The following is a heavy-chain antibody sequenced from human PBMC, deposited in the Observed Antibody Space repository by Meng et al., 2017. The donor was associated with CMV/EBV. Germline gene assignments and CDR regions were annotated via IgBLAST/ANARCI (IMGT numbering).Heavy chain of an antibody. V-gene: IGHV1-69*10. CDR1: GGTFSSYA. J-gene: IGHJ6*02. CDR2: IVPILDIT. Sequence: SVKVSCKASGGTFSSYAISWVRLAPGQGLEWMGGIVPILDITNYAQKFQGRVTITADKSTNTAYMELSSLRSEDTAVYYCARDLGLVGCAHGSCSRKYQYYGMDVWGQGTTVSVSS. CDR3: ARDLGLVGCAHGSCSRKYQYYGMDV. D-gene: IGHD3-16*01.